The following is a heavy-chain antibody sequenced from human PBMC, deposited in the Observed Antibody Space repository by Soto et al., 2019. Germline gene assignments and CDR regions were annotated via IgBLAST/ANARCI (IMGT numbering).Heavy chain of an antibody. CDR2: FDPEDGET. J-gene: IGHJ3*02. CDR1: GYTLTELS. D-gene: IGHD3-22*01. Sequence: ASVKVSCKVSGYTLTELSMHWVRQAPGKGLEWMGGFDPEDGETIYAQKFQGRVTMTEDTSTDTDYMELSSLRSEDTAVYYCATGVDYDSSGYYWAFDIWGQGTMVTVSS. CDR3: ATGVDYDSSGYYWAFDI. V-gene: IGHV1-24*01.